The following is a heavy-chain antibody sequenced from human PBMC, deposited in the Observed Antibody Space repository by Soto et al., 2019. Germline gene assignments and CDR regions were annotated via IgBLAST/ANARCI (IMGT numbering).Heavy chain of an antibody. V-gene: IGHV4-39*01. J-gene: IGHJ3*02. CDR2: IYYSGST. CDR1: GGSISSSSYY. CDR3: ARGTPSGGTPLGDAFDI. D-gene: IGHD2-15*01. Sequence: SETLSLTCTVSGGSISSSSYYWGWIRQPPGKGLEWIGSIYYSGSTYYNPSLKSRVTISVDTSKNQFSLKLSSVTAADTAVYYCARGTPSGGTPLGDAFDIWGQRPTVPAS.